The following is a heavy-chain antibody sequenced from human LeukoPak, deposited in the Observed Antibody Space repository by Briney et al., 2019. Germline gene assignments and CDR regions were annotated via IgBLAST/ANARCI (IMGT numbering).Heavy chain of an antibody. V-gene: IGHV3-64*01. CDR2: ISSNGGST. CDR1: GFTFSSYA. CDR3: ASTGV. J-gene: IGHJ3*01. Sequence: GGSLRLSCAASGFTFSSYAMHWVRQAPGKGLEYVSAISSNGGSTYYANSAKGRFTISRDNSKNTLYLQMGSLRAGDMAVYYCASTGVWGQGTMVTVSS. D-gene: IGHD4-4*01.